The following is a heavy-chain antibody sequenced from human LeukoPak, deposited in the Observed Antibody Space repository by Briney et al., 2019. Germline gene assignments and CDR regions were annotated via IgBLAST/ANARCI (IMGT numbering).Heavy chain of an antibody. CDR1: GDTFSSYA. D-gene: IGHD5-12*01. Sequence: SVKVSCKASGDTFSSYAISWVRQAPGQGLEWMGRIIPIFGTANYAQKFQGRVTITTDESTSTAYVELSSLRSEDTAVYYCATNIVATLSSYYYYYYMDVWGKGTTVTVSS. CDR3: ATNIVATLSSYYYYYYMDV. CDR2: IIPIFGTA. V-gene: IGHV1-69*05. J-gene: IGHJ6*03.